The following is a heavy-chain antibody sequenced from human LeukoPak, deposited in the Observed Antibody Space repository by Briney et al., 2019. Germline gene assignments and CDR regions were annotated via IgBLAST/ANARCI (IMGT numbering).Heavy chain of an antibody. D-gene: IGHD3-22*01. CDR2: INPSGDPT. Sequence: GASVKVSCKASGYAFTVYYMHWVRQAPGQGLEWVGIINPSGDPTTYAQKFQGRVTMTRNTSISTAYMELSSLRSEDTAVYYCARGRSKVVVITTDAFDIWGQGTMVTVSS. CDR1: GYAFTVYY. J-gene: IGHJ3*02. V-gene: IGHV1-46*01. CDR3: ARGRSKVVVITTDAFDI.